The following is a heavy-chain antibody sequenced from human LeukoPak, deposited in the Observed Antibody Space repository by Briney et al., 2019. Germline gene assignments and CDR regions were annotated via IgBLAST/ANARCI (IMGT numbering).Heavy chain of an antibody. D-gene: IGHD3-10*01. CDR1: GFTVSSNS. Sequence: RPGGSLRLSCAASGFTVSSNSMSWVRQAPGKGLEWVSGINWNGGSTGYADSVKGRFTISRDNAKNSLYLQMNSLRAEDTALYHCARVGGYYGSGSYRGGPDYWGQGTLVTVSS. CDR2: INWNGGST. J-gene: IGHJ4*02. CDR3: ARVGGYYGSGSYRGGPDY. V-gene: IGHV3-20*01.